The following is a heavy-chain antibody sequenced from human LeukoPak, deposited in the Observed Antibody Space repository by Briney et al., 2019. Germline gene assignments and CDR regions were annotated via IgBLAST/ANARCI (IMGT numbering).Heavy chain of an antibody. CDR3: ARTPYSSSGYGMDV. CDR2: IYYSGST. Sequence: PSETLSLTCTVSGGSISSYYWSWIQQPPGKGLEWIGYIYYSGSTNYNPSLKSRVTISVDTSKNQFSLKLSSVTAADTAVYYCARTPYSSSGYGMDVWGQGTTVTVSS. D-gene: IGHD6-13*01. V-gene: IGHV4-59*01. J-gene: IGHJ6*02. CDR1: GGSISSYY.